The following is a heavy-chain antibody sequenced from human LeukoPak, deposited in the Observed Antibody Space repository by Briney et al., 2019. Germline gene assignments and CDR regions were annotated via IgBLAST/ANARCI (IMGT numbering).Heavy chain of an antibody. D-gene: IGHD1-26*01. CDR2: IIPIFGTA. CDR1: GGTFSSYA. Sequence: SVKVSCKASGGTFSSYAISWVRQAPGQGLVWMGGIIPIFGTANYAQKFQGRVTITTDESTSTAYMELSSLRSEDTAVYYCARAREWELRASWFDPWGQGTLVTVSS. V-gene: IGHV1-69*05. J-gene: IGHJ5*02. CDR3: ARAREWELRASWFDP.